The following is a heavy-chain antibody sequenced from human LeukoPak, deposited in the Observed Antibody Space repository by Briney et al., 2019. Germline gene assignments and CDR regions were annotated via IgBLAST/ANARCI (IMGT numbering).Heavy chain of an antibody. D-gene: IGHD2-15*01. J-gene: IGHJ5*02. Sequence: GASVNVSCKASGYTFIRYYMHWVRQAPGQGLEWMGIINPSGGSTSYAQKFQGRVTMTRDTSISTAYMELSRLRSDDTAVYYCARDWCSGGSCYGNWFDPWGQGTLVTVSS. CDR1: GYTFIRYY. CDR2: INPSGGST. V-gene: IGHV1-46*01. CDR3: ARDWCSGGSCYGNWFDP.